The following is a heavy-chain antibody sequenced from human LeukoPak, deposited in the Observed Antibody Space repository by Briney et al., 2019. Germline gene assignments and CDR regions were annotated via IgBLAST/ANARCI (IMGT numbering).Heavy chain of an antibody. CDR3: ARGTRTYYDILTGPGAFDI. Sequence: PGGSLRLSCAASGFSFSSYEINWVRQAPGKGLEWVSYIGSSGSTIYYADSVKGRFTISRDNAKNSLYLQMNSLRAEDTAVYYCARGTRTYYDILTGPGAFDIWGQGTMVTVSS. CDR1: GFSFSSYE. J-gene: IGHJ3*02. V-gene: IGHV3-48*03. D-gene: IGHD3-9*01. CDR2: IGSSGSTI.